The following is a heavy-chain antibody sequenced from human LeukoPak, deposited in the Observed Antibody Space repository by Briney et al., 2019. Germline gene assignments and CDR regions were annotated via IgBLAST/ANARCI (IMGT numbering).Heavy chain of an antibody. V-gene: IGHV1-18*01. CDR1: GYTITSYG. Sequence: ASVKLSCKASGYTITSYGISWVRQAPGQGLEWMVWISAYNGNTNYAQKLQGRVTMTTDTSTSTAYMGLRSLRSDDTAVYYCARDGIAYCGGDCSRPLYYYYYMDVWGKGTTVTISS. J-gene: IGHJ6*03. CDR3: ARDGIAYCGGDCSRPLYYYYYMDV. D-gene: IGHD2-21*02. CDR2: ISAYNGNT.